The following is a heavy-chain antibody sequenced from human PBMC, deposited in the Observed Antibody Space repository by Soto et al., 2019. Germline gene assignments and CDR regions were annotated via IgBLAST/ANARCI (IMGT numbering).Heavy chain of an antibody. CDR1: GGTFSSYA. CDR3: ASDLYCSGGSCYVDYYYGMDV. Sequence: SVKVSCKASGGTFSSYAISWVRQAPGQGLEWMGGIIPIFGTANYAQKFQGRVTITADESTSTAYMELSSLRSEDTAVYYCASDLYCSGGSCYVDYYYGMDVWGQGTTVTVSS. D-gene: IGHD2-15*01. V-gene: IGHV1-69*13. J-gene: IGHJ6*02. CDR2: IIPIFGTA.